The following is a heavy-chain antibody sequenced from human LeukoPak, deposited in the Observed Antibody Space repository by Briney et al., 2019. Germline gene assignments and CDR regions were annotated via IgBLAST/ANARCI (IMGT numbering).Heavy chain of an antibody. D-gene: IGHD3-22*01. Sequence: ASETLSLTCTVSGGSISSGDYYWGWIRQPPGKGLEWIGYIYYSGSTYYNPFLKSRVTISVDTSKNQFSLKPSSVTAAATAVYYCARSYYYDSSGVDYWGQGTLVTVSS. CDR1: GGSISSGDYY. CDR2: IYYSGST. CDR3: ARSYYYDSSGVDY. J-gene: IGHJ4*01. V-gene: IGHV4-30-4*01.